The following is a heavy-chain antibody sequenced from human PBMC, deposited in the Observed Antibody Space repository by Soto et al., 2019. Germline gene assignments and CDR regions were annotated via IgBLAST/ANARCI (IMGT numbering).Heavy chain of an antibody. CDR1: GYTFTSYG. CDR2: ISAYNGNT. J-gene: IGHJ5*02. Sequence: ASVKVSCKASGYTFTSYGISWVRQAPGQGLEWMGWISAYNGNTNYAQKLQGRVTMTTDTSTSTAYMELRSLRSDDTAVYYCARVDTAMVDNWFDPWGQGTLVTVSS. CDR3: ARVDTAMVDNWFDP. D-gene: IGHD5-18*01. V-gene: IGHV1-18*04.